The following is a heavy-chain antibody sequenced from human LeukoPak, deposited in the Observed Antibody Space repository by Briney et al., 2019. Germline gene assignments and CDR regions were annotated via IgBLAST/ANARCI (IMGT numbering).Heavy chain of an antibody. CDR2: ISASGGST. D-gene: IGHD5-12*01. Sequence: GGSLRLSCAASGFTFSSYAMSWVRQAPGKGLEWVSTISASGGSTYYADSVKGRFTISRDNSKNTLYLQMNSLRAEDTAVYYCAKTVARHWYSDLWGRGTLVTVSS. CDR1: GFTFSSYA. CDR3: AKTVARHWYSDL. J-gene: IGHJ2*01. V-gene: IGHV3-23*01.